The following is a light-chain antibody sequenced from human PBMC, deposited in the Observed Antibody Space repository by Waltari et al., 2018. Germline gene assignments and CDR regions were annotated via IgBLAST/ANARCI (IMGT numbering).Light chain of an antibody. CDR2: RND. CDR1: YSNVGNNV. Sequence: QSELTQPPSASGTPGQKVTISCSGRYSNVGNNVVNWYQQFPGTAPKLLIYRNDQRPSGVPDRFSGSKSGTSASLAIIGLRSEDEADYYCASWDDSLNGRWVFGGGTKLTVL. V-gene: IGLV1-44*01. J-gene: IGLJ2*01. CDR3: ASWDDSLNGRWV.